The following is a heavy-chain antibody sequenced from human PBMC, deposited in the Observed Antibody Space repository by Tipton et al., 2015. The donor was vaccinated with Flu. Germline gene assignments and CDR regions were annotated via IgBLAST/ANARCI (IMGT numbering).Heavy chain of an antibody. J-gene: IGHJ4*02. D-gene: IGHD3-10*02. CDR3: ARLSYYDVDLKNWHFEY. V-gene: IGHV4-39*01. CDR1: SGSIRSTNYF. CDR2: IYPSGTT. Sequence: TLSLTCTVSSGSIRSTNYFCAWIRQPPGKRLELIGSIYPSGTTYYNPSLKSRVTISVDTSKSQFSLKLRSVTAADTAVYYCARLSYYDVDLKNWHFEYWGQGTLVTVSS.